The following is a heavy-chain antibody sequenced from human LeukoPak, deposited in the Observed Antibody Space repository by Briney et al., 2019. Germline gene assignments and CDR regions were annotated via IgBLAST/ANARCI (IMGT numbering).Heavy chain of an antibody. J-gene: IGHJ4*02. D-gene: IGHD2-8*01. CDR3: ASLYCTNGVCLDYYFDY. CDR2: IIPIFGTA. V-gene: IGHV1-69*06. CDR1: GGTFSSYA. Sequence: ASVKVSCKASGGTFSSYAISWVRQAPGQGLEWMGGIIPIFGTANYAQKFQGRVTITADKSTSTAYMELSSLRSEDTAVYYCASLYCTNGVCLDYYFDYWGQGTLVTVSS.